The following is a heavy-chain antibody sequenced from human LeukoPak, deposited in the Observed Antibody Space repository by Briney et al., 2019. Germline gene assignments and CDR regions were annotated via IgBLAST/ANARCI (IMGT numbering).Heavy chain of an antibody. CDR2: IIPILGIA. J-gene: IGHJ5*02. CDR3: ARGGIAVAAPYNWFDP. V-gene: IGHV1-69*04. D-gene: IGHD6-19*01. CDR1: GGTFSSYA. Sequence: ASVKVSCKASGGTFSSYAISWVRQAPGQGLEWMGRIIPILGIANYAQKLQGRVTITADKSTSTAYMELSSLRSEDTAVYYCARGGIAVAAPYNWFDPWGQGTLVTVSS.